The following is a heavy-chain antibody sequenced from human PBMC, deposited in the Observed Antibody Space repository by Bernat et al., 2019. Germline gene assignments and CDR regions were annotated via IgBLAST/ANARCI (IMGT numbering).Heavy chain of an antibody. CDR2: IWYDGSNK. CDR1: GFTFSSYG. CDR3: ARDPMVRGVISAFDI. J-gene: IGHJ3*02. Sequence: QVQLVESGGGVVQPGRSLRLSCAASGFTFSSYGMHWVRQAPGKGLEWVAVIWYDGSNKYYADSVQGRFTISGDNSKNTLDLQMNSLRAEDTAVYYCARDPMVRGVISAFDIWGQGTMVTVSS. V-gene: IGHV3-33*01. D-gene: IGHD3-10*01.